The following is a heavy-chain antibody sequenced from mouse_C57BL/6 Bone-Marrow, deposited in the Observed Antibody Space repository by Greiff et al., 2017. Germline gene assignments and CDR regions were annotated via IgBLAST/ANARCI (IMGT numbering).Heavy chain of an antibody. J-gene: IGHJ4*01. CDR1: GFTFSDYY. D-gene: IGHD1-1*01. Sequence: EVMLVESGGGLVQPGGSLKLSCAASGFTFSDYYMYWVRQTPEKRLEWVAYISNGGGSTYYPDTVKGRFTISRDNAKNTLYLQMSRLKSEDTAMYYCARHDYYGSSYKGMDYWGQGTSVTVSS. V-gene: IGHV5-12*01. CDR3: ARHDYYGSSYKGMDY. CDR2: ISNGGGST.